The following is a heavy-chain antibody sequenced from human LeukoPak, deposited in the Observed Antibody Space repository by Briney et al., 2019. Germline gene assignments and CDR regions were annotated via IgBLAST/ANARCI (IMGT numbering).Heavy chain of an antibody. CDR1: GFSFSNYA. D-gene: IGHD6-6*01. V-gene: IGHV3-23*01. J-gene: IGHJ4*02. Sequence: PGGSLRLSCAASGFSFSNYAMSWVRQAPGKGLEWVSLISGSGDSTHYADSVKGRFTISRDKSKNTLYLQMNSLRAEDTAVYYCAKGDEYSSSSEFDYWGQGTLVTVSS. CDR2: ISGSGDST. CDR3: AKGDEYSSSSEFDY.